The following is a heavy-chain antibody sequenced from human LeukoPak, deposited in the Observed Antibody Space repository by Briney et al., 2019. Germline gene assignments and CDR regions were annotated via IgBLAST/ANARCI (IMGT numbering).Heavy chain of an antibody. J-gene: IGHJ4*02. Sequence: SETLSLTCTVSGGSISNYYWSWIRQPAGKGLEWIWRISTSGVTNYNPSLTRRVTMSVATSKNPFSLRLTSVTAADTAVYYCARDSPMGASLFDYWGQGTLVTVSS. CDR2: ISTSGVT. CDR1: GGSISNYY. V-gene: IGHV4-4*07. D-gene: IGHD1-26*01. CDR3: ARDSPMGASLFDY.